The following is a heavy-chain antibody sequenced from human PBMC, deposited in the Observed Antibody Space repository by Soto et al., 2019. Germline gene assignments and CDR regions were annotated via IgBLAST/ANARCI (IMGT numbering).Heavy chain of an antibody. V-gene: IGHV4-59*08. J-gene: IGHJ5*02. CDR1: GGSISSYH. CDR2: IYYSGST. D-gene: IGHD6-19*01. Sequence: PSETLSLTCTVSGGSISSYHWSWIRQPPGKGLEWIGYIYYSGSTNYNPSLKSRVTISVDTSKNQFSLKLSSVTAADTAVYYCARLQDGYSSGWYMVNWFDPWGQGALVTVS. CDR3: ARLQDGYSSGWYMVNWFDP.